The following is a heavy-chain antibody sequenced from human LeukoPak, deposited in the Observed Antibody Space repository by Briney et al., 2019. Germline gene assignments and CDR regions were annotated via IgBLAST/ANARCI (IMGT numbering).Heavy chain of an antibody. Sequence: GGSLRLSCAASGLTFRNYAMPWVRQAPGKGLEWVSTISGDGTETFFADSVKGRFTISRDNSKSTVSLQMNSLRVEDMAVYYCAKGGHYSFFDYWGQGTLVAVSS. J-gene: IGHJ4*02. CDR2: ISGDGTET. V-gene: IGHV3-23*01. CDR1: GLTFRNYA. D-gene: IGHD2-15*01. CDR3: AKGGHYSFFDY.